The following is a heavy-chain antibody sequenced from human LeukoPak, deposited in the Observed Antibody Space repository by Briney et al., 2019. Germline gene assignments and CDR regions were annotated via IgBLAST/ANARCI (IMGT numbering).Heavy chain of an antibody. Sequence: SETLSLTCTVSGGSISSFYWSWVRQPPGKGLEWIGYLYYRGSTNYNPSLKSRVRTSVDTSKNQLSLTLSSVTAADTAVYYCARHADSSGYLDAFDIWGQGTMVTVSS. CDR2: LYYRGST. J-gene: IGHJ3*02. CDR1: GGSISSFY. D-gene: IGHD3-22*01. V-gene: IGHV4-59*08. CDR3: ARHADSSGYLDAFDI.